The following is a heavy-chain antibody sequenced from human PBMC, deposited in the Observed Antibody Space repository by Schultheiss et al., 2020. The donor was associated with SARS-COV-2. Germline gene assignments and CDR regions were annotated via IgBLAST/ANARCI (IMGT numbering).Heavy chain of an antibody. D-gene: IGHD3-10*01. CDR1: GFTFSDYY. Sequence: GGSLRLSCAASGFTFSDYYMSWVRQAPGKGLEWVAGISFDGRNKNYADSVKGRFTMSRDNSKNTLYLQMNTLRGEDTAVYYCAKEEWFGDLLYTFDSWGQGTVVTVSS. CDR3: AKEEWFGDLLYTFDS. J-gene: IGHJ4*02. CDR2: ISFDGRNK. V-gene: IGHV3-30*18.